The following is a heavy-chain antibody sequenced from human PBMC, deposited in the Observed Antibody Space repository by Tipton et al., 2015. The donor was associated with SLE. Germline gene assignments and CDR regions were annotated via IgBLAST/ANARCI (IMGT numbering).Heavy chain of an antibody. Sequence: LRLSCTVSGGSISSHFWSWIRQTPSKGLEWIGSIYYSGITNYNPSLKSRVTMSVDTSKNHLSLKLSSVIAADTAVYYCARGRFSSASGGFDSWGQGTLVTVSS. CDR3: ARGRFSSASGGFDS. CDR2: IYYSGIT. J-gene: IGHJ4*02. V-gene: IGHV4-59*11. CDR1: GGSISSHF. D-gene: IGHD6-25*01.